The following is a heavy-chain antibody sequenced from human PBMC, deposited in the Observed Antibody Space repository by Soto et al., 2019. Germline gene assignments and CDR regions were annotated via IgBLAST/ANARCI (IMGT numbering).Heavy chain of an antibody. J-gene: IGHJ3*02. V-gene: IGHV4-30-2*01. CDR3: ARTNYYDSSGYSNDAFDI. Sequence: QLQLQESGSGLVKPSQTLSLTCAVSGGSISSGGYSWSWIRQPPGKGLEWVGYIYHSGSTYYNPSLKSRVTILVDTSKNHFSLKLSSVTAADTAVYYCARTNYYDSSGYSNDAFDIWGQGTMVTVSS. CDR1: GGSISSGGYS. D-gene: IGHD3-22*01. CDR2: IYHSGST.